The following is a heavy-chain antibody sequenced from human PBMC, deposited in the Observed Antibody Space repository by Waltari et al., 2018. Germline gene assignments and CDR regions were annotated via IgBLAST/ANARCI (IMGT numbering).Heavy chain of an antibody. J-gene: IGHJ5*02. V-gene: IGHV4-38-2*02. Sequence: QVLLQESGPGLVTPSETLSLTCTVSGLYISNGYFWAWIRQPPGKGLQWIGSIYHSGAAFSNSSLGSRVTIAVDTSKNQFSLEVNSLTAADTAVYYCARERVDTGSNLWSPRNPRFDPWGQGTLVTVSS. CDR2: IYHSGAA. CDR1: GLYISNGYF. CDR3: ARERVDTGSNLWSPRNPRFDP. D-gene: IGHD1-26*01.